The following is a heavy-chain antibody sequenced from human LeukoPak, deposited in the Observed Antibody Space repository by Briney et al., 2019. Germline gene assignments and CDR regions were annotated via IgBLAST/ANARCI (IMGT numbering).Heavy chain of an antibody. D-gene: IGHD2-21*02. CDR2: ISYDGSNK. CDR1: GFTFSSYA. V-gene: IGHV3-30*04. CDR3: ARGEERVDLTSLLFGSEPHFDY. J-gene: IGHJ4*02. Sequence: PGGSLRLSCAASGFTFSSYAMHWVRQAPGKGLEWVAVISYDGSNKYYADSVKGRFTISRDNSKNTLYLQMNSLRAEDTAVYYCARGEERVDLTSLLFGSEPHFDYWGQGTLVTVSS.